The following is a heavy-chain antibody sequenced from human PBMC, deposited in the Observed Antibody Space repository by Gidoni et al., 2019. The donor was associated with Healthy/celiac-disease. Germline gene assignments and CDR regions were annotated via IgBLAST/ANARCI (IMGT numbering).Heavy chain of an antibody. CDR3: AGPRRGNRGNLFDY. V-gene: IGHV4-34*01. D-gene: IGHD1-26*01. Sequence: QVQLQQWGAGLLKPSETLSLTCAVYGGSFSGYYWSWIRQPPGKGLEWIGEINHSGSTNYNPSLKSRVTISVDTSKNQFSLKLSSVTAADTAVYYCAGPRRGNRGNLFDYWGQGTLVTVSS. J-gene: IGHJ4*02. CDR2: INHSGST. CDR1: GGSFSGYY.